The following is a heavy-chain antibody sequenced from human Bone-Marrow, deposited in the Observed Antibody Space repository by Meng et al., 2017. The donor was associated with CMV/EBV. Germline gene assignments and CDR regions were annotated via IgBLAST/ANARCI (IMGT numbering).Heavy chain of an antibody. CDR3: ARSSYYDFWSGYETPFDP. CDR2: ISSSGSTI. V-gene: IGHV3-11*04. J-gene: IGHJ5*02. D-gene: IGHD3-3*01. CDR1: GFTFSDYY. Sequence: GGSLRLSCAASGFTFSDYYMSWIRQAPGKGLEWVSYISSSGSTIYYADSVKGRFTISRDNAKNSLYLQMNSLRAEDTAVYYCARSSYYDFWSGYETPFDPWGQGTLVTVSS.